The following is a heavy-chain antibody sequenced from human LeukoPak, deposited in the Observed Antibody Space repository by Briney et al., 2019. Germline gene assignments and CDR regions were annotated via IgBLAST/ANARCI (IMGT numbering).Heavy chain of an antibody. CDR1: GGTFSSYA. CDR2: IIPIFGTA. CDR3: ASFFFGKTVDYSLYYYYYMDV. V-gene: IGHV1-69*05. Sequence: GASVKVSCKASGGTFSSYAISWVRQAPGQGLEWMGRIIPIFGTANYAQKFQGRVTITTDESTSTAYMELSSLRSEDTAVYYCASFFFGKTVDYSLYYYYYMDVWGEGTTVTVSS. J-gene: IGHJ6*03. D-gene: IGHD4-23*01.